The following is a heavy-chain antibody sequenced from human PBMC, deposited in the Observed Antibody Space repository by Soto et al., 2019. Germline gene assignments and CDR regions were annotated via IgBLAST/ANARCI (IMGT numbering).Heavy chain of an antibody. V-gene: IGHV1-2*02. J-gene: IGHJ4*02. CDR1: GYTFNDNY. CDR2: INPRSGGT. Sequence: APVKVSCKASGYTFNDNYIQWVRQAPGQGLEWMGWINPRSGGTNYAQKFQGRVTMTRDTSITTAYMEMSGLTSDATAVYYCVRAPYYDFGSSYFSCSDYRGQVPLVT. D-gene: IGHD3-3*01. CDR3: VRAPYYDFGSSYFSCSDY.